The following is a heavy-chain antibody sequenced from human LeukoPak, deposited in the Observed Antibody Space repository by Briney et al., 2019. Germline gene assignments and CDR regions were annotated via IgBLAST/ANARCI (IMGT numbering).Heavy chain of an antibody. CDR2: IKQDGSEK. CDR1: GFTFSSYW. D-gene: IGHD4/OR15-4a*01. J-gene: IGHJ4*02. CDR3: ARRAGAYSHPYDY. V-gene: IGHV3-7*03. Sequence: PGGSLRLSCAASGFTFSSYWMSWVRQAPGKGPEWVANIKQDGSEKYYVDSVKGRFTISRDNAKNSLYLQMSSLRAEDTAVYYCARRAGAYSHPYDYWGQGTLVTVSS.